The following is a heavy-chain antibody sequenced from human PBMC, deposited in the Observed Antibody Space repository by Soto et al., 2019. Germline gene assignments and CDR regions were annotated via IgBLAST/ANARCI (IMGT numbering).Heavy chain of an antibody. J-gene: IGHJ4*02. CDR1: GYTFTNYG. CDR2: IGGYNGNT. CDR3: ALHTLDTGRPLGY. Sequence: QVQLVQSGAEVREPGASVKVSCKASGYTFTNYGVSWVRQAPGQGLEWMGWIGGYNGNTNYAQKLQGRVTLTTDTYKSTAYMELRSLRADDTAVYYCALHTLDTGRPLGYWGQGTLVTVSS. V-gene: IGHV1-18*01. D-gene: IGHD5-18*01.